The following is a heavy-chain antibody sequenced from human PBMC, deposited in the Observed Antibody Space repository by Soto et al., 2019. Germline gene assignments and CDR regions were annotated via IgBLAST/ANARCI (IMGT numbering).Heavy chain of an antibody. Sequence: QVQLVQSGAEVKKPGSSVKVSCKASGGTFNTYIINWLRQAPGQGLEWMGGIIPIFGTATYAQKFQGRITITADDSTSTAYMDLSSLRSEDTAGYYCARDEEYFDPKGDFHYWGQGTLVIVSS. D-gene: IGHD3-9*01. CDR2: IIPIFGTA. J-gene: IGHJ4*02. CDR3: ARDEEYFDPKGDFHY. CDR1: GGTFNTYI. V-gene: IGHV1-69*01.